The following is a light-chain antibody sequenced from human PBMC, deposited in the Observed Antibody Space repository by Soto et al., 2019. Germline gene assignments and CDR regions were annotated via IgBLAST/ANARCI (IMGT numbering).Light chain of an antibody. CDR2: GAS. V-gene: IGKV3-20*01. CDR1: QSVSSSY. J-gene: IGKJ3*01. CDR3: QQYGRSPLT. Sequence: EIVLTQSPGTLSLSPGERATLSCRASQSVSSSYLAWYQQKPGQAPRLLIYGASSRATGIPDRFSGSGSGTDFTLTISRLAPEDFAVYYCQQYGRSPLTFGPGTKVDIK.